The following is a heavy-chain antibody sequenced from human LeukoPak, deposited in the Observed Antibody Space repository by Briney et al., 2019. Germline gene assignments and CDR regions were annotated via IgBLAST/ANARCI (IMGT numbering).Heavy chain of an antibody. CDR2: IYYSGST. V-gene: IGHV4-59*01. CDR3: ARVRAAAGTSSYWYFDL. CDR1: GGSFSGYN. D-gene: IGHD6-13*01. J-gene: IGHJ2*01. Sequence: SETLSLTCAVYGGSFSGYNWSWIRQPPGKGLEWIGNIYYSGSTNYNPSLKSRVTISVDTSKNQFSLKLSSVTAADTAVYYCARVRAAAGTSSYWYFDLWGRGTLVTVSS.